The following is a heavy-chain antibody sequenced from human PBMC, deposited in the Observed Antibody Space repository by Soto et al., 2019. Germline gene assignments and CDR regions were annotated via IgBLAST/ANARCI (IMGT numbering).Heavy chain of an antibody. CDR2: INHSGST. CDR1: GGSFSGYY. CDR3: ARGVGGGNSIFGVVITLDY. D-gene: IGHD3-3*01. V-gene: IGHV4-34*01. J-gene: IGHJ4*02. Sequence: SETLSLTCAVYGGSFSGYYWSWIRQPPGKGLEWIGEINHSGSTNYNPSLKSRVTISVDTSKNQFSLKLSSVTAADTAVFYCARGVGGGNSIFGVVITLDYWGQGTLVTVSS.